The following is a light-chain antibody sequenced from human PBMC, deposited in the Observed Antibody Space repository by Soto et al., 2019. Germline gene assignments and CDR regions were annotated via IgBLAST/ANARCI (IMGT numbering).Light chain of an antibody. CDR2: SNN. Sequence: QLVLTQPPSASGTPGQRVTISCSGSSSNIGTNTVNWYQQLPGTAPKLLIYSNNQRPSGVPDRFSGSKSGTSASLAISGVQSEDEADYYCAAWDDSLNGVFGGGTKLTVL. CDR3: AAWDDSLNGV. J-gene: IGLJ2*01. V-gene: IGLV1-44*01. CDR1: SSNIGTNT.